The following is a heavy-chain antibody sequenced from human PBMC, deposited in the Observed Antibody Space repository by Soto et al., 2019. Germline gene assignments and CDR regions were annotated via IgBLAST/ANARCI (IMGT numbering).Heavy chain of an antibody. CDR1: GGSFSGYY. J-gene: IGHJ4*02. D-gene: IGHD2-15*01. Sequence: SETLSLTCAVYGGSFSGYYWSWIRQPPGKGLEWIGTVSHGGSTHYNPSLKSRVTFSVDTSKNQFSLKLTSVTTADTAVYYCASRLGGTVASSYFVYWSQGTLVTVSS. CDR2: VSHGGST. CDR3: ASRLGGTVASSYFVY. V-gene: IGHV4-34*01.